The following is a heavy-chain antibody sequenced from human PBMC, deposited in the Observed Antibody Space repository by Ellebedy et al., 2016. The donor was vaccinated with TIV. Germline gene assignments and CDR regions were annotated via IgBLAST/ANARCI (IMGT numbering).Heavy chain of an antibody. CDR1: GFTFSTYG. V-gene: IGHV3-33*06. D-gene: IGHD2-21*01. CDR2: IWYDGSDK. CDR3: AKDPSVGSYSEY. Sequence: GESLKISCAASGFTFSTYGMHWDRQAPGKGLEWVAVIWYDGSDKYYADSVKGRFTISRDNSKNTLYLQMNSLRAEDTAVYYCAKDPSVGSYSEYWGQGTLVTVSS. J-gene: IGHJ4*02.